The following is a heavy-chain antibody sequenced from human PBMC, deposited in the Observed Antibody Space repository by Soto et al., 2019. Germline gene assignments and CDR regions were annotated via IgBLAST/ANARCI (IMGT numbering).Heavy chain of an antibody. D-gene: IGHD3-16*01. V-gene: IGHV4-59*08. CDR2: IHYSGNS. CDR1: GASISSYY. Sequence: SETLSLTCTVSGASISSYYWNWIRQTPAKGLEWIGFIHYSGNSYFNPSLKSRLTMSVDTSRNHFSLSLNFVTAADTAVYYCARLGAYFQALDSWGQGTLVTVSS. CDR3: ARLGAYFQALDS. J-gene: IGHJ4*02.